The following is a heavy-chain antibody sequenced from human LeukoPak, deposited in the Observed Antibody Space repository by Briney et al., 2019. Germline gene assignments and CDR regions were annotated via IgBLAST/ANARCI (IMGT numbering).Heavy chain of an antibody. CDR1: SGSISSSSFY. D-gene: IGHD2-21*01. CDR3: ARLNRWGDPNFDY. V-gene: IGHV4-39*01. Sequence: SETLSLTCTVSSGSISSSSFYWGWIRQPPGKGLEWIGNIYYSGSTYYNPSLKSRVTISVDTSKNQFSLKLSSVTAADTAVYYCARLNRWGDPNFDYWGQGTLVTVSS. J-gene: IGHJ4*02. CDR2: IYYSGST.